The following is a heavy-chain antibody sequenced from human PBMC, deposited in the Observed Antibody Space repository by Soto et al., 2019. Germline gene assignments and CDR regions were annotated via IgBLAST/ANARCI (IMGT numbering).Heavy chain of an antibody. J-gene: IGHJ5*02. CDR2: IYYSGST. Sequence: PSETLSLTCTVSGGSISSYYWGWIRQPPGKGLEWIGSIYYSGSTYYNPSLKSRVTISVDTSKNQFSLKLSSVTAADTAVYYCARFYYDSSGYYSTYNWFDPWGQGTLVTVSS. D-gene: IGHD3-22*01. CDR3: ARFYYDSSGYYSTYNWFDP. CDR1: GGSISSYY. V-gene: IGHV4-39*07.